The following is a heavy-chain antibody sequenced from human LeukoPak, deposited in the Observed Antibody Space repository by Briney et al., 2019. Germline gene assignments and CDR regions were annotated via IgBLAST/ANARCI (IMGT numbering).Heavy chain of an antibody. CDR2: ISSSGSYI. D-gene: IGHD3-9*01. V-gene: IGHV3-21*04. Sequence: GGSLRLSCEVSGFTFSTYGMNWVRQAPGKGLEWVSSISSSGSYIYYADSVKGRFTISRDNAKNSLYLQMNSLRAEDTAVYYCAKCILTGYYKGYMDVWGKGTTVTISS. CDR1: GFTFSTYG. CDR3: AKCILTGYYKGYMDV. J-gene: IGHJ6*03.